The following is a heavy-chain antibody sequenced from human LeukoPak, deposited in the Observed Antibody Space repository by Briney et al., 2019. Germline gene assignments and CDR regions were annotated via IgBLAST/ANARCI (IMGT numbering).Heavy chain of an antibody. J-gene: IGHJ6*02. CDR2: ISSSSSYI. Sequence: GGSLRLSCAASGFTFSSYRMNWVRQAPGKGLEWDSSISSSSSYIYYADSVKGRFTISRDNAKNSLYLQMNSLRAEDTAVYYCARDDCSGGSCQYYYYYYGMDVWGQGTTVTVSS. V-gene: IGHV3-21*01. CDR1: GFTFSSYR. D-gene: IGHD2-15*01. CDR3: ARDDCSGGSCQYYYYYYGMDV.